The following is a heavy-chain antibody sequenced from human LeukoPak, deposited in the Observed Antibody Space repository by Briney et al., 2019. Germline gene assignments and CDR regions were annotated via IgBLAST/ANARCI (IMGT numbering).Heavy chain of an antibody. J-gene: IGHJ6*02. D-gene: IGHD3-10*01. V-gene: IGHV4-34*01. CDR1: AGSFSGYY. CDR2: INHSGST. Sequence: SETLSLTCAVYAGSFSGYYWSWNRQPPGKGLEWIGEINHSGSTNYNPSLKSRVTISVDTSKNQFSLKLSSVTAADTAVYYCARQVRAGKSYYYGMDVWGQGTTVTVSS. CDR3: ARQVRAGKSYYYGMDV.